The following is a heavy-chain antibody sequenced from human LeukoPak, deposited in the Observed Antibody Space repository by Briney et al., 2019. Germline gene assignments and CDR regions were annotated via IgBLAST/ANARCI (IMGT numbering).Heavy chain of an antibody. V-gene: IGHV3-48*04. CDR3: ARGVAAGAWIGP. J-gene: IGHJ5*02. Sequence: GSLRLSRAASGLTFGRYSMKWVSHAPGKGLGWVSYISSNSSTIYYADSVKTRFTISRDNAKNSLYLQTNSLRAEETAVDYCARGVAAGAWIGPWGQGTLVTVSS. D-gene: IGHD6-13*01. CDR1: GLTFGRYS. CDR2: ISSNSSTI.